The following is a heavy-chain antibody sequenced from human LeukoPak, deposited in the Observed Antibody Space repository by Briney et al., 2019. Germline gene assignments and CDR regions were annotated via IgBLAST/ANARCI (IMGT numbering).Heavy chain of an antibody. J-gene: IGHJ4*02. CDR1: GFTVRCHY. Sequence: GFLRPFCGASGFTVRCHYLGLVRPASGKGLEGGLVFYSGGSTYYADSVKGRFTISRDNSKNTLYLQMNSLRAEDTAVYYCARARSSGWKTMGYFDYWGQGTLVTVSS. D-gene: IGHD6-19*01. CDR2: FYSGGST. V-gene: IGHV3-53*01. CDR3: ARARSSGWKTMGYFDY.